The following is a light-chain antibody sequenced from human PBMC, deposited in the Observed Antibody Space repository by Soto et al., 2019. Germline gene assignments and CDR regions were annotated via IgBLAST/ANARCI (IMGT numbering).Light chain of an antibody. CDR3: QQYGSSPPLFT. J-gene: IGKJ3*01. CDR1: QSVSSNY. CDR2: GAS. V-gene: IGKV3-20*01. Sequence: EIVLTQSPGTLSLSPGERATLSCRASQSVSSNYLAWYQQKPGQAPRLLLYGASSRVTGIPDRFSGSGSGTDFTLTIIRLAPEDFAVYYCQQYGSSPPLFTSGPGTKVDF.